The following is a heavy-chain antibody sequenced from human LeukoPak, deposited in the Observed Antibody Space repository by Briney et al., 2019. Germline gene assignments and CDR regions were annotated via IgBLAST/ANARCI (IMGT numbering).Heavy chain of an antibody. J-gene: IGHJ6*02. V-gene: IGHV4-59*01. Sequence: SETLSLTCTVSGGSISSYCWSWIRQPPGKGLKWIGYIYYSGSTNYNPSLKSRVTISVDTSKNQFSLKLSSVTAADTAVYYCARAAAVAGLYYYYYYGMDVWGQGTTVTVSS. CDR1: GGSISSYC. CDR3: ARAAAVAGLYYYYYYGMDV. CDR2: IYYSGST. D-gene: IGHD6-19*01.